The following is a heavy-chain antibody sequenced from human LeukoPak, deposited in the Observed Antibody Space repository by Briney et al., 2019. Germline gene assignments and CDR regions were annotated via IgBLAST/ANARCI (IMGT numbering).Heavy chain of an antibody. J-gene: IGHJ3*02. CDR2: IRREANSYAT. V-gene: IGHV3-73*01. CDR3: TRRHSSAWYASRGAFDI. Sequence: GGSLRLSCAASGFTFSGSAMHWVRQASGKGQEWVGCIRREANSYATAYAASVKGRFTISRHTSQNTAYLQMNSLKTEDTAVYYCTRRHSSAWYASRGAFDIWGQGTMVTVSS. D-gene: IGHD6-19*01. CDR1: GFTFSGSA.